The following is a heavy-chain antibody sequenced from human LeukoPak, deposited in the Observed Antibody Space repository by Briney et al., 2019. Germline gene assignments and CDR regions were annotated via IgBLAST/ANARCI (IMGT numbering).Heavy chain of an antibody. D-gene: IGHD5-24*01. CDR2: ISSSGSTI. J-gene: IGHJ5*02. CDR1: GFTFSSYE. Sequence: GGSLRLSCAASGFTFSSYEMNWVRQAPGKGLEWVSYISSSGSTIYYADSVKGRFTISRDNAKNSLYLQMNSLRAEDTAVYYCARADVRAVEDWFDPWGQGTLVTVSS. CDR3: ARADVRAVEDWFDP. V-gene: IGHV3-48*03.